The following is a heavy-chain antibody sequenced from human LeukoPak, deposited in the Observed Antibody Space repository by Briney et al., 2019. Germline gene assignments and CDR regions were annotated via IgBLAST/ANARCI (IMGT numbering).Heavy chain of an antibody. V-gene: IGHV4-39*01. Sequence: YYSVSTYYNPSLKSRVTISVDTSKNQFSLKLSSVTAADTAVYYCARHAPGDCSSTSCYYYYYMDVWGKGTTVTVSS. J-gene: IGHJ6*03. CDR3: ARHAPGDCSSTSCYYYYYMDV. CDR2: YYSVST. D-gene: IGHD2-2*01.